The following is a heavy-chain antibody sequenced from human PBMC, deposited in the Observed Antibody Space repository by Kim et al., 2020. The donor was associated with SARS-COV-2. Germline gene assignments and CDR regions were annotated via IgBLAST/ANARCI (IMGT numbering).Heavy chain of an antibody. D-gene: IGHD5-18*01. J-gene: IGHJ6*02. CDR2: IYHSGST. CDR1: GGSISSSNW. CDR3: ARVRRERYSYGFVHTGYYGMDV. V-gene: IGHV4-4*02. Sequence: SETLSLTCAVSGGSISSSNWWSWVRQPPGKGLEWIGEIYHSGSTNYNPSLKSRVTISVDKSKNQFSLKLSSVTAADTAVYYCARVRRERYSYGFVHTGYYGMDVWGQGTTVTVSS.